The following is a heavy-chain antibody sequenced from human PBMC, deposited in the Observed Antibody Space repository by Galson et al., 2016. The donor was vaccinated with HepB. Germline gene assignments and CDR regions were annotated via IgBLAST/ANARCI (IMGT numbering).Heavy chain of an antibody. V-gene: IGHV1-18*01. J-gene: IGHJ6*02. CDR2: ITAYNGNT. CDR1: NYTFSSYG. Sequence: SVKVSCKASNYTFSSYGINWVRQAPGQGLEWMGWITAYNGNTNYAQRFQGRVTMTTDTSTNTAYMDLRSRRSDDTAVYSCAREFYYGKDVWGQGTTVTVSS. CDR3: AREFYYGKDV.